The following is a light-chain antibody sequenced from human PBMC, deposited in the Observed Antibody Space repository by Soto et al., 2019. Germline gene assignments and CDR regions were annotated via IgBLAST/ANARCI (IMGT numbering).Light chain of an antibody. CDR2: ATS. CDR1: QSVNSRY. Sequence: EIVLTQSPATLSVSPGDRATLSCRASQSVNSRYFAWYQKTPRQGPLLIIYATSTRPLGIAARFSGSGSGRGVTLPIIRLEHEDVSVYYCQQYCPSPMYTFGQGTKLEIK. V-gene: IGKV3-20*01. CDR3: QQYCPSPMYT. J-gene: IGKJ2*01.